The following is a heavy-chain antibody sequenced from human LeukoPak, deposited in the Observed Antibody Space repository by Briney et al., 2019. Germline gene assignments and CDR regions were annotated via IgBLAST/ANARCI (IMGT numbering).Heavy chain of an antibody. CDR3: ARDRLITMVRGRAFDI. CDR2: ISAYNGNT. Sequence: ASVKVSCKASGYTFTSYGISWVRQAPGQGLEWMGWISAYNGNTNYAQKLQGRVTMTTDTSTSTAYIELRSLRSDDTAVYYCARDRLITMVRGRAFDIWGQGTMVTVSS. V-gene: IGHV1-18*01. CDR1: GYTFTSYG. D-gene: IGHD3-10*01. J-gene: IGHJ3*02.